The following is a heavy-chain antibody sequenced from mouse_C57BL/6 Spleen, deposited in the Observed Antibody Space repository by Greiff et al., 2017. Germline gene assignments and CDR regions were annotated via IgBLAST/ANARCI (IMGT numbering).Heavy chain of an antibody. Sequence: VNLVESGAELARPGASVKLSCKASGYTFTSYGISWVKQRTGQGLEWIGEIYPRSGNTYYNEKFKGKATLTADKSSSTAYMELRSLTSEDSAVYFCAREGGSSYVGGFAYWGQGTLVTVSA. J-gene: IGHJ3*01. CDR1: GYTFTSYG. D-gene: IGHD1-1*01. V-gene: IGHV1-81*01. CDR2: IYPRSGNT. CDR3: AREGGSSYVGGFAY.